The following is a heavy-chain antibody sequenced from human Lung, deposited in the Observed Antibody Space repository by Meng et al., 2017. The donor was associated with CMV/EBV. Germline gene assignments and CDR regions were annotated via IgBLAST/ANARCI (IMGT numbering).Heavy chain of an antibody. J-gene: IGHJ4*02. CDR2: ISAYDGDT. CDR1: GYTFTSYG. D-gene: IGHD3-3*01. CDR3: ARGPRRFWSGYRLYYFDN. V-gene: IGHV1-18*01. Sequence: VQRVQSGAEVKKPGALVKVSCKASGYTFTSYGISWVRQAPGQGLEWMGWISAYDGDTKYAQNLQGRLTMTTDTSTSTAYMVLRSLRSDDTAVYYCARGPRRFWSGYRLYYFDNWGQGTLVTVSS.